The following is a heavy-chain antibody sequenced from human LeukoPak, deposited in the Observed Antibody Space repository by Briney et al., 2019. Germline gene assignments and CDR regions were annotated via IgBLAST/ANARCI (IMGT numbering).Heavy chain of an antibody. V-gene: IGHV4-31*03. D-gene: IGHD4-23*01. CDR3: ARATVVSPAVPCGFDY. CDR1: GGSISSGGYY. Sequence: SQTLSLTCTVSGGSISSGGYYWSWIRQHPGKGLEWIGYIYYSGSTYYNPSLKSRVTISVDTSKNQFSLKLSSVTAADTAVYYCARATVVSPAVPCGFDYWGQGTLVTVSS. CDR2: IYYSGST. J-gene: IGHJ4*02.